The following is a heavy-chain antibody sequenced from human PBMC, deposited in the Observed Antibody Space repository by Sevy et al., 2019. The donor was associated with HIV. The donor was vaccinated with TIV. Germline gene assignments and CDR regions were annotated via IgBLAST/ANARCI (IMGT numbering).Heavy chain of an antibody. V-gene: IGHV3-7*01. J-gene: IGHJ4*02. Sequence: GGSLRLSCAASGFTFSAYWMNWVRLAPGKGLEWVANIKSDGSDKHYVDSVEGRFTISRDNAKNSLYLQMNSLRVEDTAVYYCAQETVGGFDSWGQGTLVTVSS. CDR3: AQETVGGFDS. D-gene: IGHD3-16*01. CDR2: IKSDGSDK. CDR1: GFTFSAYW.